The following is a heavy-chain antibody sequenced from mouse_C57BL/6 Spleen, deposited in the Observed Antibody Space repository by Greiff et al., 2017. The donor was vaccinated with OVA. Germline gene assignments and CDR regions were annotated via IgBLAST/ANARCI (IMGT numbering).Heavy chain of an antibody. CDR3: TPGSYGYDGFAY. D-gene: IGHD2-2*01. V-gene: IGHV14-4*01. Sequence: VQLQQSGAELVRPGASVKLSCTASGFNIKDDYMHWVKQRPEQGLEWIGWIDPENGDTEYASKFQGKATITADTSSNTAYLQLSSLTSEDTAVYYCTPGSYGYDGFAYWGQGTLVTVSA. J-gene: IGHJ3*01. CDR2: IDPENGDT. CDR1: GFNIKDDY.